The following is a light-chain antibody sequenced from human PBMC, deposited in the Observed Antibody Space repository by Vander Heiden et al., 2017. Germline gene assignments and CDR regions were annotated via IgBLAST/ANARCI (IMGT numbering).Light chain of an antibody. CDR3: SSYTSSSTLG. CDR2: DVS. J-gene: IGLJ3*02. CDR1: RSDVGGYNY. V-gene: IGLV2-14*03. Sequence: QSALTQPASVSGSPGQSTTISCTGPRSDVGGYNYVSWYQQHPGKAPKLMIYDVSNRPSGVSNRFSGSKSGNTASLTISGLQAEDEADYYCSSYTSSSTLGFGGGTKLTVL.